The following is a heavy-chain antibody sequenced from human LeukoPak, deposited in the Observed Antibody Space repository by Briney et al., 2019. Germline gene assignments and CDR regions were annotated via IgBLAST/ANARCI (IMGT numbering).Heavy chain of an antibody. CDR1: GFTFSSYS. J-gene: IGHJ3*02. CDR2: ISSSSSYI. D-gene: IGHD3-22*01. Sequence: KPGGSLRLSCAASGFTFSSYSMNWVRQAPGKGLEWVSSISSSSSYIYYADSVKGRFTISRDNAKNSLYLQMNSLRAEDTAVYYCARAQTDYYDSSGYYYFDAFDIWGRGTMVTVSS. V-gene: IGHV3-21*01. CDR3: ARAQTDYYDSSGYYYFDAFDI.